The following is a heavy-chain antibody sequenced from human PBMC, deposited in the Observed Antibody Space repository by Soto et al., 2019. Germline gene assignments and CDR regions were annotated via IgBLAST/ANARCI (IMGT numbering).Heavy chain of an antibody. D-gene: IGHD3-16*01. Sequence: QVQLVQSGAEVKKPGASVKVSCKASGYTFTNFGISWVRQAPGQGLEWMGWISAYNGNTHYAQKLQGRVTMSTATSTSTAYMEVRSLRFADTAVYYCARGGTPIHYWGQGTLVTVSS. CDR2: ISAYNGNT. CDR1: GYTFTNFG. CDR3: ARGGTPIHY. V-gene: IGHV1-18*01. J-gene: IGHJ4*02.